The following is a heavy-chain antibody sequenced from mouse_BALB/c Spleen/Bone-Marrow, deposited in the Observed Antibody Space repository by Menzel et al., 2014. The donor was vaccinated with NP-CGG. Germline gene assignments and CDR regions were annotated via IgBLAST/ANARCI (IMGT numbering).Heavy chain of an antibody. D-gene: IGHD1-1*01. CDR3: ANYYGSTWFAY. CDR2: ISDGGSYT. CDR1: GFTFSDYY. Sequence: EVKLVESGGGLVEPGGSLKLSCAASGFTFSDYYMYWVRQTPEKRLEWVATISDGGSYTYYPDSVKGRFTISRDNAKNNLYLQMSSLKSEDTAMYYCANYYGSTWFAYWGQGTLVTVSA. J-gene: IGHJ3*01. V-gene: IGHV5-4*02.